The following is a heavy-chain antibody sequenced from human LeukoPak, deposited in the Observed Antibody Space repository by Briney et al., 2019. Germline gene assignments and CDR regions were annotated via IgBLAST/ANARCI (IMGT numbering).Heavy chain of an antibody. CDR3: ARDLDAWMATALGN. CDR1: GFTFSTYA. J-gene: IGHJ4*02. Sequence: PGGSLRLSCAASGFTFSTYAMHWVRQAPGKGLEWVAFISYDGSNNYNADSVKGRFTISRDNSKNTLYLQMNSLRTEDTAVYYCARDLDAWMATALGNWGQGTLVTVSS. CDR2: ISYDGSNN. V-gene: IGHV3-30*04. D-gene: IGHD5-24*01.